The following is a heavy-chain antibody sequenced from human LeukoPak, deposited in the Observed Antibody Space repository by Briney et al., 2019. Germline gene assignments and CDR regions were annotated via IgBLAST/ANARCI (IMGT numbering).Heavy chain of an antibody. J-gene: IGHJ4*02. V-gene: IGHV4-59*08. CDR2: IYYSGST. CDR1: GGSISSYY. Sequence: PSETLSLTCTVSGGSISSYYWSWIRQPPGKGLEWIGYIYYSGSTNYNPSLKSRVTISVDTSKNQFSLKLSSVTAADTAVYYCARVFMTTVTTGSYFDYWGQGTLVTVSS. D-gene: IGHD4-11*01. CDR3: ARVFMTTVTTGSYFDY.